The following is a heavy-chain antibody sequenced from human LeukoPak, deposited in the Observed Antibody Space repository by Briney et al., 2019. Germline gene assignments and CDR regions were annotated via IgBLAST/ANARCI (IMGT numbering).Heavy chain of an antibody. V-gene: IGHV3-74*01. Sequence: PGGSLRLPCAASGFTFSSYWMHWVRQAPGKGLVWVSRINSDGSTTTYADSVKGRFTISRDNAKNTLYLQMNSLRAEDTAVYYCARSRVEMATCFLDYWGQGTLVTVSS. J-gene: IGHJ4*02. D-gene: IGHD5-24*01. CDR3: ARSRVEMATCFLDY. CDR1: GFTFSSYW. CDR2: INSDGSTT.